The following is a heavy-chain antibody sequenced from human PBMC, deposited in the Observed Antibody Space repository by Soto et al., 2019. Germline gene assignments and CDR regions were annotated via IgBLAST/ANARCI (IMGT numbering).Heavy chain of an antibody. CDR3: ARSFGVAAAGPFDY. D-gene: IGHD6-13*01. Sequence: GASVEVSWEACGDGFASCGRSWVRQALGQGLEWMGWISAYKGNTNYAQKLQGRVTMTTDTSTSTAYMELRSLRSDDTAVYYCARSFGVAAAGPFDYWGQGTLVTVSS. CDR1: GDGFASCG. CDR2: ISAYKGNT. J-gene: IGHJ4*02. V-gene: IGHV1-18*01.